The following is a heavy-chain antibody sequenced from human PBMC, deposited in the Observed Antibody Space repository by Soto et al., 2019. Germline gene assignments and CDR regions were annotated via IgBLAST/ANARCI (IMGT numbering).Heavy chain of an antibody. CDR2: ISAYNGNT. CDR1: GYTFTSYG. V-gene: IGHV1-18*01. D-gene: IGHD3-3*01. J-gene: IGHJ6*02. Sequence: ASVKVSCKASGYTFTSYGISWVRQAPGQGLEWMGWISAYNGNTNYAQKLQGRVTMTTDTSTSTAYMELSSLRSDDTAVYYCDVFLDSGLSLTYGMDVWGQGTTVTVSS. CDR3: DVFLDSGLSLTYGMDV.